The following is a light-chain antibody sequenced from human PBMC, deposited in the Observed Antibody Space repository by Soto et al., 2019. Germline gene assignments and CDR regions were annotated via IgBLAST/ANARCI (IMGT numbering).Light chain of an antibody. V-gene: IGKV1-39*01. Sequence: DTQMTQSPSSLSASVGERVTITCRASQSIGNYLSWYAQKPGKAPKLLIYGASSLQSGVPSRFRGSGSGTYFTLTINNLQPEDFATYYCQQSDNIPFTFGQGTKLEI. CDR3: QQSDNIPFT. CDR2: GAS. J-gene: IGKJ2*01. CDR1: QSIGNY.